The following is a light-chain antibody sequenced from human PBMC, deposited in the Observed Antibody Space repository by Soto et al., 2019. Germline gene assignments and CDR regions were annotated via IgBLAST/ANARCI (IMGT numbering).Light chain of an antibody. CDR3: QSYDSTLSALYV. J-gene: IGLJ1*01. CDR1: SSNIGAGYD. Sequence: QSVLTQPPSVSGAPGQRVTISCTGSSSNIGAGYDVHWYQQRPGTAPKLLIFGNINRPSGVPDRFSGSKSGTSASLAITGLQAEDEGDYDCQSYDSTLSALYVFGTGTKLTVL. CDR2: GNI. V-gene: IGLV1-40*01.